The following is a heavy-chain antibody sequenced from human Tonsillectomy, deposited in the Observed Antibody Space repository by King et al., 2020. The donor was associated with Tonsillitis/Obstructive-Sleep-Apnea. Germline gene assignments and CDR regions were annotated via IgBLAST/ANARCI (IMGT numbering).Heavy chain of an antibody. CDR1: GGSISSSSYC. V-gene: IGHV4-39*01. CDR2: INDSGST. Sequence: QLQESGPGLVKPSETLSLTCTVSGGSISSSSYCWGWIRQPPGKGLEWIGSINDSGSTYYNPSLKSRVTISVDTSKNQFSLKLSSVTAADTAVYYCARHCSSTRCYSDYRGRGTLVTVSS. CDR3: ARHCSSTRCYSDY. J-gene: IGHJ4*02. D-gene: IGHD2-2*01.